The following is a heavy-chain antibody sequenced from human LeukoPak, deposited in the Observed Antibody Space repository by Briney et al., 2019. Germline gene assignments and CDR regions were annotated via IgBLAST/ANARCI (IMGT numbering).Heavy chain of an antibody. Sequence: SETLSLTCTVSGGSISSYYWGWIRQPPGKGLEWIGSIYYSGSTYYNPSLKSRVTISVDTSKNQFSLKLSSVTAADTAVYYCARGRPGYCSGGSCYAKLRAVAFDIWGQGTMVTVSS. CDR2: IYYSGST. CDR1: GGSISSYY. J-gene: IGHJ3*02. V-gene: IGHV4-39*07. CDR3: ARGRPGYCSGGSCYAKLRAVAFDI. D-gene: IGHD2-15*01.